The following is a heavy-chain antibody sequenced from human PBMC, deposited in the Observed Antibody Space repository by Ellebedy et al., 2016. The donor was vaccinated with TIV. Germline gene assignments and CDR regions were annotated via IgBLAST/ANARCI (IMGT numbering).Heavy chain of an antibody. Sequence: GESLKISXAASGFTFSSYGMHWVRQAPGKGLEWVAVISYDGSNKYYADSVKGRFTISRDNSKNTLYLQMNSLRAEDTAVYYCAKGLIPQRIGYGMDVWGQGTTVTVSS. CDR3: AKGLIPQRIGYGMDV. V-gene: IGHV3-30*18. J-gene: IGHJ6*02. CDR1: GFTFSSYG. D-gene: IGHD2-15*01. CDR2: ISYDGSNK.